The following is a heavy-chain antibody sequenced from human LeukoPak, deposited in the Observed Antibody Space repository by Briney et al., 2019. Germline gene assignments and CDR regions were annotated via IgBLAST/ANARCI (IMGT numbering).Heavy chain of an antibody. CDR2: IKQDGSEK. Sequence: GGSLRLSCAASGFTFSSYWMSWVRQAPGKGLEWVANIKQDGSEKYYVDSVKGRFTISRGNAKNSLYLQMNSLRAEDTAVYYCARVGSTSSLDFDYWGQGTLVTVSS. J-gene: IGHJ4*02. V-gene: IGHV3-7*01. D-gene: IGHD2-2*01. CDR3: ARVGSTSSLDFDY. CDR1: GFTFSSYW.